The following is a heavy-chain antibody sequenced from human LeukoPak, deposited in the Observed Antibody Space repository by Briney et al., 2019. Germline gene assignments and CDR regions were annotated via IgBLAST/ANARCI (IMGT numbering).Heavy chain of an antibody. V-gene: IGHV3-11*04. Sequence: PGGSLRLSCAASGFTFSDYYMSWIRQAPGKGLEWVSYISSSGSTIYYADSVKGRFTISRDNAKNSLYLQMNSLRAEDTAVYYCASELRYFDWLSRTDYWGQGTLVTVSS. D-gene: IGHD3-9*01. J-gene: IGHJ4*02. CDR2: ISSSGSTI. CDR3: ASELRYFDWLSRTDY. CDR1: GFTFSDYY.